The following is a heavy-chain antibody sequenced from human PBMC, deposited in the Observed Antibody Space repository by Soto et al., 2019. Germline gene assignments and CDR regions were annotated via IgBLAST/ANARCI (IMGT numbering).Heavy chain of an antibody. CDR3: AKVMGSSSSTANFDY. J-gene: IGHJ4*02. CDR1: GFTFSMFA. V-gene: IGHV3-23*01. D-gene: IGHD3-10*01. CDR2: ISYSGGST. Sequence: GGSLRLSCAASGFTFSMFAMNWVRQAPGKGLEWVASISYSGGSTNYADSVRGRFTISRDNSKNTLSLQMTSLRAEDTAVYYCAKVMGSSSSTANFDYWGRGTLVTVSS.